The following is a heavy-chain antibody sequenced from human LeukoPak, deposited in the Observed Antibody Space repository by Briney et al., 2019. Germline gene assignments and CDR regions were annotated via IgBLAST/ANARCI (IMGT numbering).Heavy chain of an antibody. CDR3: ATYSGYAAY. D-gene: IGHD5-12*01. CDR1: GYSLTELA. Sequence: ASVKVSCKVSGYSLTELAIHWVRQAPGKGLEWMGGFDPEDVETIYAQKFQGRVTMTEDTYTDTAYMELSSLRSEDTAVYYCATYSGYAAYWGQGTLVSVSS. V-gene: IGHV1-24*01. J-gene: IGHJ4*02. CDR2: FDPEDVET.